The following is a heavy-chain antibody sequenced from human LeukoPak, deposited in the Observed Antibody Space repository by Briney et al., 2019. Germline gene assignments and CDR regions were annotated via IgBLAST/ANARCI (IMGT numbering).Heavy chain of an antibody. D-gene: IGHD6-6*01. CDR3: ARATPLAAPRYFQH. Sequence: GGSLRLSCAASGFTFSDYYMSWIRQAPGKGLEWVSYISSSGSTIYYADSVKGRFTISRDNAKNSLYLQMNSLRAEDTAVYYCARATPLAAPRYFQHWGQGTLVTVSS. CDR1: GFTFSDYY. J-gene: IGHJ1*01. CDR2: ISSSGSTI. V-gene: IGHV3-11*04.